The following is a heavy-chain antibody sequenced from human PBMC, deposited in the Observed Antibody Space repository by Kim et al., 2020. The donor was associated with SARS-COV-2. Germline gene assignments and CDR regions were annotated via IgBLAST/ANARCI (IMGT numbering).Heavy chain of an antibody. CDR2: IKGKTDGGTT. CDR3: TTDLLFFKPRVPSYGSGSPPFDY. V-gene: IGHV3-15*01. Sequence: GGSLRLSCAASGFTFSNAWMSWVRQAPGKGLEWVGRIKGKTDGGTTDYAAPVKGRFTISRDDSKNTLYLQMNSLKTEDTAVYYCTTDLLFFKPRVPSYGSGSPPFDYWGQGTLVTVSS. J-gene: IGHJ4*02. D-gene: IGHD3-10*01. CDR1: GFTFSNAW.